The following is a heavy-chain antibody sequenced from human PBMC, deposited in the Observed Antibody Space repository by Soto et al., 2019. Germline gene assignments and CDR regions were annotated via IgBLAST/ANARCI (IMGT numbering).Heavy chain of an antibody. CDR3: ATSFRYFDN. CDR2: ISGSGGST. V-gene: IGHV3-23*01. Sequence: RLSCAASGFTFRDYPMTWVRQAPGKGLEWVSSISGSGGSTYYADSVKGRFIISRDNLKNTVNLQMNGLGVEDTAIYYCATSFRYFDNWGQGTRVTVSS. J-gene: IGHJ4*02. CDR1: GFTFRDYP.